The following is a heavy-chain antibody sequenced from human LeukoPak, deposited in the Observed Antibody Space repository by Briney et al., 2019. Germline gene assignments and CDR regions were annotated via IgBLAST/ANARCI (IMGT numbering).Heavy chain of an antibody. D-gene: IGHD2-21*02. CDR3: ATDLTMVTETDGDY. J-gene: IGHJ4*02. Sequence: ASVKVSCKVSGYTLTELSMHWVRQAPGKGLEWMGGFDPEDGVTIYAQKFQGRVTMTEDTSTDTAYMELSSLRSEDTAVYYCATDLTMVTETDGDYWGQGTLVTVSS. V-gene: IGHV1-24*01. CDR1: GYTLTELS. CDR2: FDPEDGVT.